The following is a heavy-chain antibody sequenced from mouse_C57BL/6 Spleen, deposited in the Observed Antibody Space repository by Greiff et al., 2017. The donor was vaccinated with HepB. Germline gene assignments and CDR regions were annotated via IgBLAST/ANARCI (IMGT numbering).Heavy chain of an antibody. D-gene: IGHD2-3*01. CDR2: IYPGSGNT. J-gene: IGHJ1*03. CDR1: GYSFTSYY. CDR3: ARSGDGYRWYFDV. Sequence: QVQLQQSGPELVKPGASVKISCKASGYSFTSYYIHWVKQRPGQGLEWIGWIYPGSGNTKYNEKFKGKATLTADTSSSTAYMQLSSLTSEDSAVYYCARSGDGYRWYFDVWGTGTTVTVSS. V-gene: IGHV1-66*01.